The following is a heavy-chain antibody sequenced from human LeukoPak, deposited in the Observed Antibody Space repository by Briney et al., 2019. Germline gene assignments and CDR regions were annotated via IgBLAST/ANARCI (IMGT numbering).Heavy chain of an antibody. J-gene: IGHJ4*02. Sequence: SVKVSCKASGGTFISYAISWVRQAPGQGLEWMGGIVPIFGTANYAQKFQGRVTITADESTSTAYMELISLRSEDTAVYYCATADKFSNWYVFDYWGQGTLVTVSS. CDR1: GGTFISYA. V-gene: IGHV1-69*13. D-gene: IGHD6-13*01. CDR3: ATADKFSNWYVFDY. CDR2: IVPIFGTA.